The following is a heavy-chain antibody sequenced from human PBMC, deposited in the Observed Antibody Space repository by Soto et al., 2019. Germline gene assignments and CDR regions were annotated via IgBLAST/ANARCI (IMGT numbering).Heavy chain of an antibody. V-gene: IGHV3-74*01. CDR3: ARGIFGSGTANDY. D-gene: IGHD3-10*01. J-gene: IGHJ4*02. CDR2: INGDGSGT. Sequence: EVQLVESGGGLVQPGGSLRLSCAASGFTFSGSWMHWVRKAPGKGLVWVSRINGDGSGTSYADFVKGRFTISRDDAKNTLFLQMNGLRDEDTAVYYCARGIFGSGTANDYWGQGTLVTVSS. CDR1: GFTFSGSW.